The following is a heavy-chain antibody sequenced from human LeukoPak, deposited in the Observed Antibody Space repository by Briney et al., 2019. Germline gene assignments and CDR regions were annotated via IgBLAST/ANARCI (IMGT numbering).Heavy chain of an antibody. CDR3: ARESRAAAGIKYFGY. Sequence: SETLSLTCTVSGGSISSSSYYWGWIRQPPGKGLEWIGSIYYSGSTYYNPSLKSRVTISVDTSKNQFSLKLSSVTAADTAVYYCARESRAAAGIKYFGYWGQGSLVTVSS. J-gene: IGHJ4*02. CDR2: IYYSGST. D-gene: IGHD6-13*01. CDR1: GGSISSSSYY. V-gene: IGHV4-39*02.